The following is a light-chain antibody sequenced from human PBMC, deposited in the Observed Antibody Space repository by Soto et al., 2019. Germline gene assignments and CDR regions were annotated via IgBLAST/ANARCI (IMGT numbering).Light chain of an antibody. CDR2: DVT. CDR1: STDVGAYKY. CDR3: CSYTGTYTSSV. Sequence: QSALTQPRSVSASLGQAVTMTCTGTSTDVGAYKYLSWLQQPPGRTPKLILYDVTKRPPAVPDRCSGSKSVNTASLTISALQAEDESDYYCCSYTGTYTSSVFGTGTKVTVL. J-gene: IGLJ1*01. V-gene: IGLV2-11*01.